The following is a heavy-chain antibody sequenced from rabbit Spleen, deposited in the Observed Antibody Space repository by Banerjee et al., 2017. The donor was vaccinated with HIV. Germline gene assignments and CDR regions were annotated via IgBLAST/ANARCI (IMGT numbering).Heavy chain of an antibody. CDR3: ARNYVNAFDP. Sequence: QSLEESGGDLVKPGASLTLTCTASGFSFSSGYDMCWVRQAPGKGLEWIACIYTGNSKTYYANWAKGRFTISKTSSTTVTLQMTSLTVADTATYFCARNYVNAFDPWGQGTLVTVS. CDR2: IYTGNSKT. J-gene: IGHJ2*01. CDR1: GFSFSSGYD. D-gene: IGHD1-1*01. V-gene: IGHV1S40*01.